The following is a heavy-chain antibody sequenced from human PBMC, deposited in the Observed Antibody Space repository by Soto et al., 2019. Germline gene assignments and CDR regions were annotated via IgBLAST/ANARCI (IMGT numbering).Heavy chain of an antibody. Sequence: PPCAAAECTISNYTMHRVRQNKRKGLEWVSVIYSCDSTYYADSVKGRVTISRDNSKNTLYLQMNSLRAEDTAVYYCGTPEVPYRSWHSGPTDIRIW. V-gene: IGHV3-66*02. CDR3: GTPEVPYRSWHSGPTDIRI. D-gene: IGHD3-9*01. J-gene: IGHJ3*02. CDR1: ECTISNYT. CDR2: IYSCDST.